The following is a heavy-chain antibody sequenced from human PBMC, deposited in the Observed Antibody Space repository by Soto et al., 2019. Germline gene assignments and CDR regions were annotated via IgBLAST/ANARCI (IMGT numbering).Heavy chain of an antibody. CDR3: GRCPFHGGQSALAS. CDR2: INQSGNT. V-gene: IGHV4-34*01. D-gene: IGHD4-17*01. CDR1: GGSFSGYC. Sequence: AETLSLTCAVYGGSFSGYCWSWIRQPPGKGLEWLGEINQSGNTNYNAALKSRGTIAVDTTTNQISLKLSNMTAADTAVDYCGRCPFHGGQSALASWGQWTRFTVSS. J-gene: IGHJ4*03.